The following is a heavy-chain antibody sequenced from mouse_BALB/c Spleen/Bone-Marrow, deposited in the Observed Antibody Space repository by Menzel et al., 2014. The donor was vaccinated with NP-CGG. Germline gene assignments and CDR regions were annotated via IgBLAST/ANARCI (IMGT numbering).Heavy chain of an antibody. Sequence: DVMLVESGGGLVQPGGSRKLSCAASGFTFSSFGMHWVRQAPEKGLEWVAYISSGSSTIYYADTVKGRFTISRDNPKNSLFLRMTSLRSEDTAMYYCARTTYYAMDYWGQGTSVTVSS. CDR1: GFTFSSFG. CDR3: ARTTYYAMDY. V-gene: IGHV5-17*02. J-gene: IGHJ4*01. CDR2: ISSGSSTI. D-gene: IGHD2-12*01.